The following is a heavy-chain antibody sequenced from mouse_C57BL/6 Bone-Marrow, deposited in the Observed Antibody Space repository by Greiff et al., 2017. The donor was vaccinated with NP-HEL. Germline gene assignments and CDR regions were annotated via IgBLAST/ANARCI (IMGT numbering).Heavy chain of an antibody. D-gene: IGHD4-1*01. Sequence: VKLMESGPGLVAPSQSLSITCTVSGFSLTSYAISWVRQPPGKGLEWLGVIWTGGGTNYNSALKSRLSISKDNSKSQVFLKMNSLQTDDTARYYCARNSGTGPYAMDYWGQGTSVTVSS. CDR2: IWTGGGT. CDR3: ARNSGTGPYAMDY. J-gene: IGHJ4*01. V-gene: IGHV2-9-1*01. CDR1: GFSLTSYA.